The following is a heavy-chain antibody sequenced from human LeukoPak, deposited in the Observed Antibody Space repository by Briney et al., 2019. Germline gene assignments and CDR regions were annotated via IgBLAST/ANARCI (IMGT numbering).Heavy chain of an antibody. V-gene: IGHV1-2*02. CDR1: GYTFTTYY. CDR3: ARWADYYGLGTYYASDI. D-gene: IGHD3-10*01. J-gene: IGHJ3*02. Sequence: ASVKVSCKASGYTFTTYYMHWVRQAPGQGLEWMGWINPNSGGTNYAQKFQDRVTTTRDTSISTAYMELNRLTSDDTAVYYCARWADYYGLGTYYASDIWGQGTMVTVSS. CDR2: INPNSGGT.